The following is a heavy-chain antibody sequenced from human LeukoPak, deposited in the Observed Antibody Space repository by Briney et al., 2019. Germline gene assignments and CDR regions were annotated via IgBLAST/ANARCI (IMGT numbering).Heavy chain of an antibody. D-gene: IGHD2-2*01. J-gene: IGHJ6*02. V-gene: IGHV1-46*01. CDR2: LNPNGGST. CDR1: GYIFTSYY. CDR3: ARQPIVVVPPAPPHYYGLDV. Sequence: ASVKVSCKASGYIFTSYYIHWVRQAPGRGLEWMGILNPNGGSTSYPQKFQGRVTMTRDTSTSTVYMDLSSLRSEDTAVYYCARQPIVVVPPAPPHYYGLDVWGQGTTVTVSS.